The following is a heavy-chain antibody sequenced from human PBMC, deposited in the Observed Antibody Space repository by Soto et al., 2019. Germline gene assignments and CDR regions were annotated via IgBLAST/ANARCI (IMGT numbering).Heavy chain of an antibody. CDR1: GFIFSNAW. CDR2: IKNKADGGTT. CDR3: TTGWSSKDY. Sequence: EVQLVESGGGLVKPGGSLRLSCAASGFIFSNAWMTWVRQAPGKGLEWVGRIKNKADGGTTDFAAPVNGRFFISRDDSKNTLYLQMNSLKAEDTAVYFCTTGWSSKDYWGQGTLVTVYS. V-gene: IGHV3-15*01. J-gene: IGHJ4*02. D-gene: IGHD2-2*01.